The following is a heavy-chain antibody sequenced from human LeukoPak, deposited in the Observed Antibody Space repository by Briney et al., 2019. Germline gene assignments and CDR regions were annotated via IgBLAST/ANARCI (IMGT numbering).Heavy chain of an antibody. V-gene: IGHV4-39*01. J-gene: IGHJ6*02. CDR3: ARHLLTDFWSGYYSPYYYYGMDV. CDR1: GGSISSGDYY. Sequence: PSQTLSLTCTVSGGSISSGDYYWSWIRQPPEKGLEWIGSIYYSGSTYYNPSLKSRVTISVDTSKNQFSLKLSSVTAADTAVYYCARHLLTDFWSGYYSPYYYYGMDVWGQGTTVTVSS. CDR2: IYYSGST. D-gene: IGHD3-3*01.